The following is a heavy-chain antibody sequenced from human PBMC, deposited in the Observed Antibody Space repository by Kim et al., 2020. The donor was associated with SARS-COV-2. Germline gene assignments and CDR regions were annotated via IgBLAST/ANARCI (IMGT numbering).Heavy chain of an antibody. J-gene: IGHJ4*02. CDR1: GFSVSTSGVG. V-gene: IGHV2-5*02. Sequence: SGPTLVKPTQTLTLTCTFSGFSVSTSGVGVGWIRQPPGKALEWLGIIYWDDDKRYSPSLKSRLSISKDTSKNQVFLTMTNLDPVDTATYYCAHRGYCSGGSCYSGRYFDFWGQGTLVTVSS. D-gene: IGHD2-15*01. CDR3: AHRGYCSGGSCYSGRYFDF. CDR2: IYWDDDK.